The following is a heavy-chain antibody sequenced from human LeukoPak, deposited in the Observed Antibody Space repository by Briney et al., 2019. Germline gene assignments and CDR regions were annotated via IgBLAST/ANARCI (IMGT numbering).Heavy chain of an antibody. CDR2: IYHSGTT. CDR3: TRLRRDGYMD. D-gene: IGHD5-24*01. J-gene: IGHJ4*02. V-gene: IGHV4-38-2*02. Sequence: PSETLSLTCTVSGYSITSVYYGGWIRQPPGKGREGIASIYHSGTTHYNPSLKSRATPSLDTPKSPFSRRLASVTAADTAIYYCTRLRRDGYMDWGQGTLVTVSS. CDR1: GYSITSVYY.